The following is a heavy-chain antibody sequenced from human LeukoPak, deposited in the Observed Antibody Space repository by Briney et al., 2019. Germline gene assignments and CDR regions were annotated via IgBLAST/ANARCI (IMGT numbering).Heavy chain of an antibody. D-gene: IGHD2/OR15-2a*01. Sequence: ASEKVSCKASGYTFTGYYMHWVRQAPGQGLEWMGRINPNSGGTNYAQKFQGRVTMARDTSISTAYMEPSRLRSDDTAVYYCAREPMYTVLANFDYWGQGTLVTVSS. CDR1: GYTFTGYY. J-gene: IGHJ4*02. CDR2: INPNSGGT. V-gene: IGHV1-2*06. CDR3: AREPMYTVLANFDY.